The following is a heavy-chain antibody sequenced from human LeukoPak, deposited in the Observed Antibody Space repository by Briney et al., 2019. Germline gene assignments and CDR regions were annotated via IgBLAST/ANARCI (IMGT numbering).Heavy chain of an antibody. CDR1: GFTFSSYA. CDR2: ISGSGGST. D-gene: IGHD6-13*01. J-gene: IGHJ6*02. CDR3: AKDLRSSWYPMDV. V-gene: IGHV3-23*01. Sequence: HPGGSLRLSCAASGFTFSSYAMSWVRQAPGKGLEWVSAISGSGGSTYYADSVKGRFTISRDNSKNTLYLQMNSLRAEDTAVYYCAKDLRSSWYPMDVWGQGTTVTVSS.